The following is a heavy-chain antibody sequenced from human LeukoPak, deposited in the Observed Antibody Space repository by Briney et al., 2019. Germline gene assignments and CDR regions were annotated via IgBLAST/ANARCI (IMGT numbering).Heavy chain of an antibody. J-gene: IGHJ4*02. CDR3: ARHQSAYYYGSGN. V-gene: IGHV4-39*01. Sequence: SETLSLACTVSGGSISSSSYYWGWIRQPPGKGLEWIGSIYYSGSTYYNPSLKSRVTISVDTSKNQFSLKLSSVTAADTAVYYCARHQSAYYYGSGNWGQGTLVTVSS. D-gene: IGHD3-10*01. CDR1: GGSISSSSYY. CDR2: IYYSGST.